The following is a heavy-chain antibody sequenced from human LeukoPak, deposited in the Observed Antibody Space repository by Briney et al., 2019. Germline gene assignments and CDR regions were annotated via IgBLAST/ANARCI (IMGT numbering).Heavy chain of an antibody. Sequence: PGGSLRLSCAVSGFTFDIYSINWVRQAPGKGLEWVSSISGSGFDIFYADSVKGRFTISRDNAKNSLYLQMNSLRAEDTAVYYCARDTDYGDSYFDYWGQGTLVTVSS. D-gene: IGHD4-17*01. V-gene: IGHV3-21*01. J-gene: IGHJ4*02. CDR1: GFTFDIYS. CDR2: ISGSGFDI. CDR3: ARDTDYGDSYFDY.